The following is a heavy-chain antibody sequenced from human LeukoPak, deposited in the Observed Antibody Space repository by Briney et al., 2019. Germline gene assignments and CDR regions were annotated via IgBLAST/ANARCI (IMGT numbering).Heavy chain of an antibody. CDR1: GGSISTYY. V-gene: IGHV4-4*09. CDR2: IHASGPT. CDR3: ARHDAGIAARPFDN. Sequence: SETLSLTCTVSGGSISTYYWSWIRRPPGKGLEWIAYIHASGPTNYNPSLKSRITISVDTSKNQFSLKLSSVTVADTAVYYCARHDAGIAARPFDNWGQGTLVTVSS. J-gene: IGHJ4*02. D-gene: IGHD6-6*01.